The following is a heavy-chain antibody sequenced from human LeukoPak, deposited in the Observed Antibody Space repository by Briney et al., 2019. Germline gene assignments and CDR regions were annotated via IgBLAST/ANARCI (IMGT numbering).Heavy chain of an antibody. D-gene: IGHD7-27*01. J-gene: IGHJ4*02. CDR2: IDPSDSYT. CDR3: ARQEGKGLHPLGYFDY. CDR1: GYSFTDYW. V-gene: IGHV5-10-1*01. Sequence: KRGESLKISCKGSGYSFTDYWINWVRQMPGKGLEWMGTIDPSDSYTNYSPSFQGHVTISADKSISTAYLQWSSLKASDTAMYYCARQEGKGLHPLGYFDYWGQGALVTVSS.